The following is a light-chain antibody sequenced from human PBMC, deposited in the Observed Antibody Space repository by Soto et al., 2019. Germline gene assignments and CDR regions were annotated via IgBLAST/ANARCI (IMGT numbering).Light chain of an antibody. CDR2: GNS. J-gene: IGLJ1*01. CDR3: QSYDNSLSGYV. V-gene: IGLV1-40*01. CDR1: SSNIGAGYD. Sequence: QSALKQPPSVSGAPGQRVTISCTGSSSNIGAGYDVHWYQQLPGTAPKLLIYGNSNRPSGVPDRFSGSKSGTSASLAITGLQAEDEADYYCQSYDNSLSGYVFGTGTK.